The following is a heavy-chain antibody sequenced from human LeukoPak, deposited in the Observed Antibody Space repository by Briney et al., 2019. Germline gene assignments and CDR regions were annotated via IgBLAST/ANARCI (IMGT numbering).Heavy chain of an antibody. J-gene: IGHJ4*02. CDR3: AKDRARGGTTDFDY. V-gene: IGHV3-23*01. D-gene: IGHD1-7*01. CDR1: GFTFSSYA. Sequence: GGSLRLSCAASGFTFSSYAMSWVRQAPGKGLEWASAISGSGGSTYYADSVKGQFAISRDNSKNTLYLQMNSLRAEDTAVYFCAKDRARGGTTDFDYWGQGTLVTVSS. CDR2: ISGSGGST.